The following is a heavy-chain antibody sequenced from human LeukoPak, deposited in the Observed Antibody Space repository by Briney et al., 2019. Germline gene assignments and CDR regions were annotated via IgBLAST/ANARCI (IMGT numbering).Heavy chain of an antibody. V-gene: IGHV1-24*01. J-gene: IGHJ5*02. Sequence: ASVKVSCKVSGYTLTELSMHWVRQAPGKGLEWMGGFDPEDGETIYPQKFQGRVTMTEDTSTDTAYMELSSLRSEDTAVYYCATRVINWNYRNWFDPWGQGTLVTVSS. CDR3: ATRVINWNYRNWFDP. CDR2: FDPEDGET. D-gene: IGHD1-7*01. CDR1: GYTLTELS.